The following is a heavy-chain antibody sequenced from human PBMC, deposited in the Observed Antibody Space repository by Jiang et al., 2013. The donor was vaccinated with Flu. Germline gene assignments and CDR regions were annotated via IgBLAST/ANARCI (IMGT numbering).Heavy chain of an antibody. CDR3: ARGYNWHYGWFDP. CDR1: GYNFDDYA. CDR2: SNTGSGDS. D-gene: IGHD1-7*01. V-gene: IGHV1-3*04. Sequence: EVKKPGASVKVSCKASGYNFDDYAIHWVRQAPGQRLEWMGRSNTGSGDSTYSQKFQGRVTISNDTSARTAYMELNSLTSEDTAVYYCARGYNWHYGWFDPWGQGTLVTVSS. J-gene: IGHJ5*02.